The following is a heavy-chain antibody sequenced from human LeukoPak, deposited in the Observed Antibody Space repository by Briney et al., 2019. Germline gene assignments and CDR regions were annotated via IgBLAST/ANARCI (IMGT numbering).Heavy chain of an antibody. CDR3: AKVNAAWFGGYFDY. V-gene: IGHV1-2*02. D-gene: IGHD3-10*01. Sequence: ASVKVSCKASGYTFTGYYMHWVRQAPGQGLEWMGWINPNSGGTNYAQKFQGRVTMTRDTSISTAYMELSRLRSDDTAVYYCAKVNAAWFGGYFDYWGQGTLVTVSS. CDR1: GYTFTGYY. J-gene: IGHJ4*02. CDR2: INPNSGGT.